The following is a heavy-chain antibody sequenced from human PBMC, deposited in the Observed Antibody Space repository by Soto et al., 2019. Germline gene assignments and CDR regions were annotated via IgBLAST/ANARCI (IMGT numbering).Heavy chain of an antibody. D-gene: IGHD3-3*01. V-gene: IGHV4-34*01. Sequence: SETLSLTCGIYGGSFSGYYWSWIRQPPGKGLEWIEEINHSGSTNYNPSLKSRVTISVDTSKNQFSLKLSSVTAADTAVYYCARGRPTSITIFGVRFDYSGKGTLVTVS. CDR2: INHSGST. CDR1: GGSFSGYY. J-gene: IGHJ4*02. CDR3: ARGRPTSITIFGVRFDY.